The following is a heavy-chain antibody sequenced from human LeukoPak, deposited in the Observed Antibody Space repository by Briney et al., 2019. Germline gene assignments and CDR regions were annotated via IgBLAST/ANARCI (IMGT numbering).Heavy chain of an antibody. CDR2: ISYDGSNK. J-gene: IGHJ4*02. Sequence: GGSLRLSCAASGFTFSSYAMHWVRQAPGKGLEWVAVISYDGSNKYYADSVKGRFTISRDNSKNTVSLQMNSLRTEDTAVYYCGRDLRHQLLYCLDYWGQGTLVTVSS. D-gene: IGHD2-2*02. V-gene: IGHV3-30*04. CDR1: GFTFSSYA. CDR3: GRDLRHQLLYCLDY.